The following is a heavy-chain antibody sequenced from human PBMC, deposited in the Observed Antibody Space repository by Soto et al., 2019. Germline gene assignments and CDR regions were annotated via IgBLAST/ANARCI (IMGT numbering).Heavy chain of an antibody. J-gene: IGHJ6*03. Sequence: SETLSLPCAVYGGSFSGYYRSWIRQPPGKGLEWIGEINHSGSTNYNPSLKSRVTISVDTSKNQFSLKLSSVTAADTAVYYCAREVPPNDFWSGYYTATYYMDVWGKGTTVTVSS. CDR1: GGSFSGYY. D-gene: IGHD3-3*01. CDR3: AREVPPNDFWSGYYTATYYMDV. V-gene: IGHV4-34*01. CDR2: INHSGST.